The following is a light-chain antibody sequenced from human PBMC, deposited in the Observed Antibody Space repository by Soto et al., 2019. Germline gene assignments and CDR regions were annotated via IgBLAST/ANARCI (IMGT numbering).Light chain of an antibody. Sequence: QSVLTQSPSASASLGASVKLTCTLSSGHSNYVIAWHQQQPEKGPRYLMKLNSDGSHSKGDGIPDRFSGSSSGAERYLTISSLHSEDEADYYCQTWDTGIRVFGGGTQLTVL. CDR2: LNSDGSH. J-gene: IGLJ2*01. CDR1: SGHSNYV. CDR3: QTWDTGIRV. V-gene: IGLV4-69*01.